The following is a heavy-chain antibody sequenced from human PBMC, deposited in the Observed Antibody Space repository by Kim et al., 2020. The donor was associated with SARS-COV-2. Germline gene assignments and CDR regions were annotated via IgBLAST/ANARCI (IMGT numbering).Heavy chain of an antibody. J-gene: IGHJ4*02. V-gene: IGHV3-11*04. Sequence: GGSLRLSCAASGFSFSDYYMSWIRQAPGKGLEWISYISSSGSSTYYADSVKGRVTISRDNAKNSLYLQMDSLRAEDTAVYYCVRNVYGSGSLPGNWGQGPLVTVSS. CDR1: GFSFSDYY. CDR2: ISSSGSST. D-gene: IGHD3-10*01. CDR3: VRNVYGSGSLPGN.